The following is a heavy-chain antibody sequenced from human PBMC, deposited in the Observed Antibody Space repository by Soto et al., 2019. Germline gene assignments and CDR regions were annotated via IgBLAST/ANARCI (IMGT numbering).Heavy chain of an antibody. CDR2: INPMGGST. CDR1: GYTFINYY. D-gene: IGHD6-13*01. J-gene: IGHJ5*02. CDR3: ARDLAAGDL. Sequence: QEQLVQSGAEVKEPGASVKVSCMASGYTFINYYIHWVRQAPGQGLEWMAIINPMGGSTNYAQEFQGRVTLNSDTSTSTVYMELSSLRFEDTALFYCARDLAAGDLWGQGTLVTVSS. V-gene: IGHV1-46*01.